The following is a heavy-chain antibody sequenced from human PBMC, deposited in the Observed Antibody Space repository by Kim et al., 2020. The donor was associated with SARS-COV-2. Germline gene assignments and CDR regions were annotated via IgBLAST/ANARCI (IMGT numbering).Heavy chain of an antibody. D-gene: IGHD1-7*01. CDR3: ATHWNYYY. Sequence: DGETIYAQKVQGRVTMTEDTSTDTAYMELSSLRSEDTAVYYCATHWNYYYWGQGTLVTVSS. CDR2: DGET. V-gene: IGHV1-24*01. J-gene: IGHJ4*02.